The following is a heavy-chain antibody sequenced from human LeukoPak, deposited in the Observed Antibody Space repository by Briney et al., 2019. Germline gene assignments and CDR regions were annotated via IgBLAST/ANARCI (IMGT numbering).Heavy chain of an antibody. CDR3: AKVSNTGGSGTRDY. V-gene: IGHV3-23*01. D-gene: IGHD3-10*01. CDR2: ISGSGGST. Sequence: GGSLRPSCAASGFTFSSYSMNWVRQAPGKGLEWVSVISGSGGSTYYADSVKGRFTISRDNSKNTLYLQMNSLRVEDTAVYYCAKVSNTGGSGTRDYWGQGTLVTVSS. CDR1: GFTFSSYS. J-gene: IGHJ4*02.